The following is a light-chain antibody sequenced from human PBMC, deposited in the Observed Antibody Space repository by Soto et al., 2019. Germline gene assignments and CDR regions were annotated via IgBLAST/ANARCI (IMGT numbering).Light chain of an antibody. V-gene: IGKV1-39*01. CDR2: AAS. Sequence: DTQMTQSPASLSAFVGDRVTITCRASQNIVNYLNWYQQRPGKAPKLLIYAASSLQGGIPSRFSGSGSGTDFTLTISSLQPEDFATYYCQQSYSSPRTFGQGAKVDMK. CDR1: QNIVNY. J-gene: IGKJ1*01. CDR3: QQSYSSPRT.